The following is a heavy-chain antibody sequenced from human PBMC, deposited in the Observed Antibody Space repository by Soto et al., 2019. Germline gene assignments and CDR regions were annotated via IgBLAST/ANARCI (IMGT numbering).Heavy chain of an antibody. V-gene: IGHV1-8*01. CDR3: ARGGYYYDSSAYYRPFDY. CDR1: GYTFTSYY. Sequence: ASVKVSCKASGYTFTSYYINWVRQATGQGLEWMGWMNPNSGNTGYAQKFQGRVTMTRSTSISTAYMELSSLRSEDTAVYYCARGGYYYDSSAYYRPFDYWGQGTLVTVSS. CDR2: MNPNSGNT. D-gene: IGHD3-22*01. J-gene: IGHJ4*02.